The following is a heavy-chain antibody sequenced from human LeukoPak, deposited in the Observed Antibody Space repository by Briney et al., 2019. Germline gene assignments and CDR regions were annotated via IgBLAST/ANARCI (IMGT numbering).Heavy chain of an antibody. CDR1: GYTLTGYY. D-gene: IGHD3-9*01. Sequence: ASAKDSCKASGYTLTGYYMHWVRPGPGQRLERVGCIYPNSGGTNYAQKFQGRVTMTRDTSISTAYMELSRLTVYDTAVYYCARDGRLRYCDWLWGDRPPDYWGQGTLVTVSS. J-gene: IGHJ4*02. CDR3: ARDGRLRYCDWLWGDRPPDY. V-gene: IGHV1-2*02. CDR2: IYPNSGGT.